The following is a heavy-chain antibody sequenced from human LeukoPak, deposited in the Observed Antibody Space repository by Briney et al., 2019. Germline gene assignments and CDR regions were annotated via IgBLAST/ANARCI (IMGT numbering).Heavy chain of an antibody. CDR3: ARGRSNYGP. CDR1: GGSFTGYS. Sequence: ASETLSLTCAFYGGSFTGYSWSWIRQSPGKGLEWIGLVSHGGSTNYNPSLKSRVTISIDTSMNQFSLNLTSVSAADTAVYYCARGRSNYGPWGPGTLVTVSS. J-gene: IGHJ5*02. CDR2: VSHGGST. V-gene: IGHV4-34*01. D-gene: IGHD4-17*01.